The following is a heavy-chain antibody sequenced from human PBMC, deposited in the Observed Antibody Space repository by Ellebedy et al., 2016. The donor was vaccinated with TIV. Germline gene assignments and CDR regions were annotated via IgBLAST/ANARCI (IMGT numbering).Heavy chain of an antibody. Sequence: GGSLRLSXAASGFTFRRHYMSWVRQAPGKGLEWVAYITSSGDSTYYAESVKGRFTISRDNTKNSLYLQMDSLRVEDTAVYFCARDPDTASKIDYWGQGTLVTVSS. CDR1: GFTFRRHY. J-gene: IGHJ4*02. V-gene: IGHV3-21*01. CDR2: ITSSGDST. CDR3: ARDPDTASKIDY. D-gene: IGHD5-18*01.